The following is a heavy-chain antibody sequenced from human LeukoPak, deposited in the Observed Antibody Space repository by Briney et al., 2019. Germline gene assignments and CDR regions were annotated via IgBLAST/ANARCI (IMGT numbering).Heavy chain of an antibody. Sequence: GSLRLSCAASGFTFSSYGMHWVRQAPGKGLEWVAVIWYDRSNKYYADSMKGRFTISRDNSKNTLYLQMNSLRAEDTAVYYCAKDNRRGHSIYHWFDPWGQGTLVTVSS. CDR3: AKDNRRGHSIYHWFDP. CDR1: GFTFSSYG. CDR2: IWYDRSNK. J-gene: IGHJ5*02. V-gene: IGHV3-33*06. D-gene: IGHD2/OR15-2a*01.